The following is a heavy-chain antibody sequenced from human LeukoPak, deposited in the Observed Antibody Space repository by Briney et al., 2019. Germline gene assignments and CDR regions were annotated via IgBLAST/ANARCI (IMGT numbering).Heavy chain of an antibody. D-gene: IGHD5-12*01. CDR3: ARGGRLPAPFFDY. V-gene: IGHV3-48*03. Sequence: GGSLRLSCAASGFTFSSYEMNWVRQAPGKGLEWVSYISSSGSTIYYADSVRGRFTISRDNAKNSLYLPMNSLRSEDTAVYYCARGGRLPAPFFDYWGQGTLVTVSS. J-gene: IGHJ4*02. CDR1: GFTFSSYE. CDR2: ISSSGSTI.